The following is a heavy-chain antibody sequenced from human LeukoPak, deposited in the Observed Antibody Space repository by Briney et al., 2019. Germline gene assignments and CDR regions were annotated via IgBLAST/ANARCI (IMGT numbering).Heavy chain of an antibody. CDR2: SSWNSSSK. CDR3: AKGEMYSSGYYFDY. CDR1: VFTYLDYA. V-gene: IGHV3-9*01. D-gene: IGHD6-19*01. J-gene: IGHJ4*02. Sequence: GGAVRLSRASSVFTYLDYAMHWVRQAPGRDVEWVFGSSWNSSSKGYAESVKCRFPISRDNTKNSLYLQMNSVRAEDTALYYCAKGEMYSSGYYFDYWGQGTLVTVSS.